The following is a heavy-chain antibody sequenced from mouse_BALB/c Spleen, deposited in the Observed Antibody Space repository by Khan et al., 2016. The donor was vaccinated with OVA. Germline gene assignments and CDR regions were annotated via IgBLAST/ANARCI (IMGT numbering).Heavy chain of an antibody. J-gene: IGHJ2*01. CDR3: AREEALYYFDY. Sequence: QVQLKQSGAELVRPGASVKLSCKTSGYIFTSYWIHWVKQRSGQGLEWIARIYPGTDYTYYNENHKDKATLTANTSSSNAYMQLSRLKAEYSAVYFCAREEALYYFDYWGQGTTLTVSS. V-gene: IGHV1S132*01. CDR2: IYPGTDYT. D-gene: IGHD3-2*02. CDR1: GYIFTSYW.